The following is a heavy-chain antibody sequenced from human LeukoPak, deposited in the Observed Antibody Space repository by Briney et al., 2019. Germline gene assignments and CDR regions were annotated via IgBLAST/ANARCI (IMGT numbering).Heavy chain of an antibody. V-gene: IGHV3-30*18. CDR2: ISYDGSNK. D-gene: IGHD6-13*01. Sequence: PGGSLRLSCAAAGFTLSTYWMHWVRQAPGKGLEWVAVISYDGSNKYYADSVKGRFTISRDNSKNTLYLQMNSLRAEDTAMYYCAKEGGQQLAQSLDYWGQGTLVTVSS. J-gene: IGHJ4*02. CDR1: GFTLSTYW. CDR3: AKEGGQQLAQSLDY.